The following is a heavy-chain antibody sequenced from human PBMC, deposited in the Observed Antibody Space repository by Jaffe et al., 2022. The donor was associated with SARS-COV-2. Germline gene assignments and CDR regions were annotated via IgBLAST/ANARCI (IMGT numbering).Heavy chain of an antibody. CDR2: IKQDGSEK. D-gene: IGHD3-16*02. Sequence: EVQLVESGGGLVQPGGSLRLSCAASGFTFSSYWMSWVRQAPGKGLEWVANIKQDGSEKYYVDSVKGRFTISRDNAKNSLYLQMNSLRAEDTAVYYCARDLGVYDYVWGSYRWGAFDIWGQGTMVTVSS. J-gene: IGHJ3*02. CDR1: GFTFSSYW. V-gene: IGHV3-7*03. CDR3: ARDLGVYDYVWGSYRWGAFDI.